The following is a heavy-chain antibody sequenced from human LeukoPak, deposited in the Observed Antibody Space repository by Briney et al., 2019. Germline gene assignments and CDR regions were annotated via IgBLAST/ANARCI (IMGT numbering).Heavy chain of an antibody. J-gene: IGHJ4*02. V-gene: IGHV4-4*02. CDR2: IYLRGNT. CDR3: ARGTITTVTDS. Sequence: SGTLSLTCAISGGSITSSNWWTWVRQPPGKGLEWVGEIYLRGNTNYNPSLESRVSLSVDESKTKLSLRLESVTAADTALYYCARGTITTVTDSWGPGTLVTVSS. D-gene: IGHD4-17*01. CDR1: GGSITSSNW.